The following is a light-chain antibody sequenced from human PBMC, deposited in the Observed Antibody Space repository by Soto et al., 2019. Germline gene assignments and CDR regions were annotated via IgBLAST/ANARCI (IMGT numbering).Light chain of an antibody. J-gene: IGLJ2*01. V-gene: IGLV2-8*01. Sequence: QSALTQPPSASGSPGQSVTISCTGTSSDIGAYNYVSWYQQHPGKAPTLMIYDVTKRPSGVPDRFSGSKSGNTASLTVSGLQAEDEADYYCGSHAGNTVVFGGGTKVTVL. CDR3: GSHAGNTVV. CDR2: DVT. CDR1: SSDIGAYNY.